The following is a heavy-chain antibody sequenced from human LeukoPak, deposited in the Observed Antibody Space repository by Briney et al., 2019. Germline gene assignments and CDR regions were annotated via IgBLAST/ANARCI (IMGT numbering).Heavy chain of an antibody. D-gene: IGHD5-18*01. CDR1: GGSFSGYY. CDR3: ARGGYSYGYPANWFDP. V-gene: IGHV4-34*01. CDR2: INHSGST. Sequence: SETLSLTCAVYGGSFSGYYWSWIRQPPGKGLEWIGEINHSGSTNYNPSLKSRVTISVDTSKNQFSLKLSSVTAAGTAVYYCARGGYSYGYPANWFDPWGQGTLVTVSS. J-gene: IGHJ5*02.